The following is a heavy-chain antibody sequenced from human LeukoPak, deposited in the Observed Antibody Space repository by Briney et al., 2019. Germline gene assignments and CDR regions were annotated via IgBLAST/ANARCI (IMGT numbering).Heavy chain of an antibody. J-gene: IGHJ6*02. D-gene: IGHD5-12*01. V-gene: IGHV3-15*01. Sequence: GGSLRLSCAASGFTFSLAWMAWVRQAPGKGLEWVGHIKSKSDGGTTDSATPVKGRFTISRDDSKNTLFLQMNSLKADDTAVYYCTTRGGYDLGYYYYAMGVWGQGTTVTVSS. CDR1: GFTFSLAW. CDR3: TTRGGYDLGYYYYAMGV. CDR2: IKSKSDGGTT.